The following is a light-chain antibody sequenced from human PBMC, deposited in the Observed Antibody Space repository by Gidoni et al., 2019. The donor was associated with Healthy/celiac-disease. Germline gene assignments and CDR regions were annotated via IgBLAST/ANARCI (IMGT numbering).Light chain of an antibody. CDR3: QSADSSGTYVV. CDR2: QDS. CDR1: ALPKPY. Sequence: SYALTQPPSVSVSPGQTARITCAGDALPKPYAYWYQQKPGQAPVLVISQDSERPSGIPERFSGSSSGTTVTLTISGVQAEDEADYYCQSADSSGTYVVFGGGTKLTVL. V-gene: IGLV3-25*03. J-gene: IGLJ2*01.